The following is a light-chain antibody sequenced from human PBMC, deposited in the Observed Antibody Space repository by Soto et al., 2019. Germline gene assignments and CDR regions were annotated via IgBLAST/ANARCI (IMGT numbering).Light chain of an antibody. J-gene: IGKJ1*01. V-gene: IGKV1-9*01. CDR3: QHSTTWT. CDR1: QGISSY. Sequence: IHLTHSPSSLSASVLYRVTITCRASQGISSYLAWYQQKPGKAPKLLIYAASTLQSGVPSRFSGSGSETDFTLTISSLQPEDFATYSCQHSTTWTFGQGTKVDIK. CDR2: AAS.